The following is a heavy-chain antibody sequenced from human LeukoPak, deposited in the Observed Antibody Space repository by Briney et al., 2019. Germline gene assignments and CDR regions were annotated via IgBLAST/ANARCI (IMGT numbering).Heavy chain of an antibody. CDR3: AKGGWLDN. Sequence: GGSLRLSCAAFGFTFKKFDMTWVRQAPGKGLEWVSFISVGGNRIYYADSVEGRFTISRDNSKNTLYLEMNSLRAEDTAVYYCAKGGWLDNWGQGTLVTVSS. CDR2: ISVGGNRI. CDR1: GFTFKKFD. J-gene: IGHJ4*02. V-gene: IGHV3-23*01. D-gene: IGHD6-19*01.